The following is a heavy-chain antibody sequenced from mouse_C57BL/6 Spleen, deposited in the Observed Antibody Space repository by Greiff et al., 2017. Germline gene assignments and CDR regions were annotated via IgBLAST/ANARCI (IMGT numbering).Heavy chain of an antibody. CDR2: INPGSGGT. J-gene: IGHJ1*03. Sequence: VQLQQSGAELVRPGTSVKVSCKASGYAFTNYLIEWVKQRPGQGLEWIGVINPGSGGTNYNEKFKGKATLTADKSSSTAYMQLSSLTSEDSAVYCCARRATAWYFDVWGTGTTVTVSS. V-gene: IGHV1-54*01. CDR1: GYAFTNYL. D-gene: IGHD1-2*01. CDR3: ARRATAWYFDV.